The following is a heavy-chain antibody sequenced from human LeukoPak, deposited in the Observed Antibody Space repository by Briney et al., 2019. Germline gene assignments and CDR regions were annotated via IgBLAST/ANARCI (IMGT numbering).Heavy chain of an antibody. CDR3: AKGGDRDGYNSAYFDY. J-gene: IGHJ4*02. CDR1: GFTFSTYA. Sequence: GGSLRLSCAASGFTFSTYAMSWVRQAPGKGLEWVSTISGSGANTYYADSVRGRFTISRDNSKNTLYLQMNSLRAGDTAVYYCAKGGDRDGYNSAYFDYWGQGTLVTVSS. V-gene: IGHV3-23*01. CDR2: ISGSGANT. D-gene: IGHD5-24*01.